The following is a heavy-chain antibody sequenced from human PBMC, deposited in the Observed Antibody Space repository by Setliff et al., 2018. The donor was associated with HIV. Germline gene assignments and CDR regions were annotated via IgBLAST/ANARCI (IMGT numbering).Heavy chain of an antibody. CDR1: GGSISSSRYF. CDR3: ARVVSGTGYYFDY. D-gene: IGHD6-19*01. Sequence: SETLSLTCTVSGGSISSSRYFWGWFRQPPGKGLEWIGSIYYTGTTYYNPSLKSRVTISVDTSKNQFSLSLSSETAADTAVYFCARVVSGTGYYFDYWGLGTLVTVS. CDR2: IYYTGTT. V-gene: IGHV4-39*07. J-gene: IGHJ4*02.